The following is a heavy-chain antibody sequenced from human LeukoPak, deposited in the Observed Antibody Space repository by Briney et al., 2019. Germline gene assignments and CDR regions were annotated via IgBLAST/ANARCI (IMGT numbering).Heavy chain of an antibody. V-gene: IGHV3-43*02. CDR1: GFTFYDYA. Sequence: GGSLRLSCAASGFTFYDYAMHWVRQVPGKGLEWVSLISGDGGDTYYADSVKGRFAISRDNSKHSLYLEMNSLRTEDTALYYCAKVGESSGGYYSFDYWGQGTLVTVSS. J-gene: IGHJ4*02. D-gene: IGHD3-22*01. CDR3: AKVGESSGGYYSFDY. CDR2: ISGDGGDT.